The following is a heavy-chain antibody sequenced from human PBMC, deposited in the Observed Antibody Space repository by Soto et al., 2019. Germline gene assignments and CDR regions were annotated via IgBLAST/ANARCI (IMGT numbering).Heavy chain of an antibody. J-gene: IGHJ6*02. V-gene: IGHV1-69*13. D-gene: IGHD4-4*01. CDR2: IIPIFGTA. Sequence: SVKVSCKASGGTFSSYAISWVRQAPGQGLEWMGGIIPIFGTANYAQKFQGRVTITADESTSTAYMELSSLRSEDTAVYYCARDRHTYSNYCRDYYYYYGMDVWGQGTTVTVSS. CDR3: ARDRHTYSNYCRDYYYYYGMDV. CDR1: GGTFSSYA.